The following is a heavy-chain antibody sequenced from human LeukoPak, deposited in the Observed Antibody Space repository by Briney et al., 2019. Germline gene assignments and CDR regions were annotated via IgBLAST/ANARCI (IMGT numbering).Heavy chain of an antibody. V-gene: IGHV3-23*01. Sequence: GGSLRLSCAASGFTFNNYALLWVRQAPGKGLEWVCSISGRADSTHYADTVKGRFTISRDNSNNTLYLQMNSLRAEDTAVYYCAKVLTTGYYYDYWGQGTPVTVSS. CDR3: AKVLTTGYYYDY. J-gene: IGHJ4*02. D-gene: IGHD3-22*01. CDR1: GFTFNNYA. CDR2: ISGRADST.